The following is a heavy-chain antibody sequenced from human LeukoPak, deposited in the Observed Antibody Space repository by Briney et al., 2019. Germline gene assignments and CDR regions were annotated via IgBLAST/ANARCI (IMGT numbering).Heavy chain of an antibody. Sequence: SETLSLTCAVYGGSFSGYYWSWIRQPPGKGLEWIGEINHSGSTSYNPSLKSRVTISVDTSKNQFSLKLSSVTAADTAVYYCARGGYGDYVWFDPWGQETLVTVSS. D-gene: IGHD4-17*01. CDR1: GGSFSGYY. J-gene: IGHJ5*02. CDR2: INHSGST. CDR3: ARGGYGDYVWFDP. V-gene: IGHV4-34*01.